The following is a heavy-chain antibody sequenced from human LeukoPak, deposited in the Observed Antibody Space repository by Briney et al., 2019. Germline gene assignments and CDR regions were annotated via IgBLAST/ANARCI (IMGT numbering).Heavy chain of an antibody. Sequence: ASVKVSCKASGYTFTSYYMHWVRQAPGQGLEWMGWINTNTGNPTYAQGFTGRFVFSLDTSVSTAYLQISSLKAEDTAVYYCARAQRYFDPRGYFQHWGQGTLVTVSS. CDR1: GYTFTSYY. J-gene: IGHJ1*01. V-gene: IGHV7-4-1*02. D-gene: IGHD3-9*01. CDR2: INTNTGNP. CDR3: ARAQRYFDPRGYFQH.